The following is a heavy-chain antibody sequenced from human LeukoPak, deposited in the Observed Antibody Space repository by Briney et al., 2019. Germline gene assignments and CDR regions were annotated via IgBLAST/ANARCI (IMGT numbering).Heavy chain of an antibody. D-gene: IGHD3-10*01. CDR1: GYTFTGYY. CDR2: INPNSGGT. V-gene: IGHV1-2*02. CDR3: ARSTVLWFGESNADYYYGMDV. J-gene: IGHJ6*02. Sequence: ASVKVSCKASGYTFTGYYMHWVRQAPGQGLEWMGWINPNSGGTNYAQKFQDGVTMTRDTSISTAYMELSRLRFDDTAVYYCARSTVLWFGESNADYYYGMDVWGQGTTVTVSS.